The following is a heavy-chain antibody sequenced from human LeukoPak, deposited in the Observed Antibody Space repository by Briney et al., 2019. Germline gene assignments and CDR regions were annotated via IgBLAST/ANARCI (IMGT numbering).Heavy chain of an antibody. V-gene: IGHV1-8*02. J-gene: IGHJ6*02. D-gene: IGHD3-3*01. CDR1: GYTFTSYY. CDR2: MNPNSGNT. Sequence: ASVKVSCKASGYTFTSYYMHWVRQATGQGLEWMGWMNPNSGNTGYAQKFQGRVTMTRNTSISTAYMELSSLRSEDTAVYYCARAEASYDFWSGYYTSFGYYYGMDVWGQGTTVTVSS. CDR3: ARAEASYDFWSGYYTSFGYYYGMDV.